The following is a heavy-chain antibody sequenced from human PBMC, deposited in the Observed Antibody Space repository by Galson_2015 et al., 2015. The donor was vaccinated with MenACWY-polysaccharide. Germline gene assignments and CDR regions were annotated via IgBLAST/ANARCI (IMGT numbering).Heavy chain of an antibody. J-gene: IGHJ6*02. CDR3: ARYNRDSIGSSGYETNRSYYYYGMDV. CDR1: GGTFSSYA. D-gene: IGHD5-12*01. Sequence: SVKVSCKASGGTFSSYAISWVRQAPGQGLEWMGGIIPIFGTANYAQKFQGRVTITADESTSTAYMELSSLRSEDTAVYYCARYNRDSIGSSGYETNRSYYYYGMDVWGQGTTVTVSS. V-gene: IGHV1-69*13. CDR2: IIPIFGTA.